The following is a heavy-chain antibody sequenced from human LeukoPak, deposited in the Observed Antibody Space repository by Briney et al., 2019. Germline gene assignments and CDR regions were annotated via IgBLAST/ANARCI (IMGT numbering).Heavy chain of an antibody. CDR2: ISSSGSTI. J-gene: IGHJ2*01. D-gene: IGHD3-22*01. Sequence: GGSLRLSCAASGFTFSDYYMSWIRQAPGKGLEWVSYISSSGSTIYYADSVKGRFTISRDNAKNSLYLQMNSLRAEDTAVYYCASRGSSDRSWYFILWGRGTLVTVSS. V-gene: IGHV3-11*04. CDR1: GFTFSDYY. CDR3: ASRGSSDRSWYFIL.